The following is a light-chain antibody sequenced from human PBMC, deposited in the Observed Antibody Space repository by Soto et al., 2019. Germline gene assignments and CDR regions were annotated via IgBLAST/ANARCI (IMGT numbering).Light chain of an antibody. CDR3: QQYGSSPTT. CDR2: DAS. Sequence: IVLTQSPATLSLSPGERATLSCRASQSVRSSLAWYQQQPGQAPRLLIYDASNRATGIPGRFSGSGSGTDFTLTISSLDPKDFAVYYCQQYGSSPTTFGQGTKVEIK. CDR1: QSVRSS. J-gene: IGKJ1*01. V-gene: IGKV3-11*01.